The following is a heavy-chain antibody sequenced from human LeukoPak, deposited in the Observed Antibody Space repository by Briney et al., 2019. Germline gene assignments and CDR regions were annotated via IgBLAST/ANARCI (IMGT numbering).Heavy chain of an antibody. J-gene: IGHJ4*02. D-gene: IGHD4-23*01. CDR1: GFTFSSYG. V-gene: IGHV3-33*01. Sequence: GGSLRLSCAASGFTFSSYGMNWVRQAPGKGLEWVSVIWYDGSDKYYADSVKGRFTISRDNSKNTLYLQMNSLRAEDTAVYYCACDYGGNSGFDYWSQGTLVTVSS. CDR2: IWYDGSDK. CDR3: ACDYGGNSGFDY.